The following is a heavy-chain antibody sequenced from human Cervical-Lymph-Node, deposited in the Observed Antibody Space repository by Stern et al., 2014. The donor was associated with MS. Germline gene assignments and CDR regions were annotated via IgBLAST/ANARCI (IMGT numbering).Heavy chain of an antibody. CDR1: GDTFTKFP. V-gene: IGHV1-69*01. J-gene: IGHJ5*02. Sequence: VQLVESGAEVKKPGSSVKVSCKASGDTFTKFPSSWVRQAPGQGLEWMGWIFPVFGAPTYAQEFRGRVTITADVSTSTVYMELSSLRSDDTAVYYCALSSETSDRWYSLGYDLWGQGTLVTVSS. D-gene: IGHD6-13*01. CDR2: IFPVFGAP. CDR3: ALSSETSDRWYSLGYDL.